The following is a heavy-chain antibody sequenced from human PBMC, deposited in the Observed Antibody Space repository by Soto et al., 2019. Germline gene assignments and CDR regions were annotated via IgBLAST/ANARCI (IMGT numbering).Heavy chain of an antibody. CDR3: ARDQATAYYDFWSGYSGYYGMDV. D-gene: IGHD3-3*01. CDR2: IYSGGST. Sequence: GGSLRLSCAASGFTVSSNYMSWVRQAPGKGLEWVSVIYSGGSTYYADSVKGRFTISRDNSKNTLYLQMNSLRAEDTAVYYCARDQATAYYDFWSGYSGYYGMDVWGQGTTVTVSS. J-gene: IGHJ6*02. CDR1: GFTVSSNY. V-gene: IGHV3-66*01.